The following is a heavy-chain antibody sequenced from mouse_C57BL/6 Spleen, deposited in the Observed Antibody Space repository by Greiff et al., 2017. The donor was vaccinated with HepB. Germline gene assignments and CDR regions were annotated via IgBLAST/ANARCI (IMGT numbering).Heavy chain of an antibody. CDR2: ISGGGGNT. V-gene: IGHV5-9*01. Sequence: EVQGVESGGGLVKPGGSLKLSCAASGFTFSSYTMSWVRQTPEKRLEWVATISGGGGNTYYPDSVKGRFTISRDNAKNTLYLQMSSLRSEDTALYYCARQEGYYYGSSPDWYFDVWGTGTTVTVSS. J-gene: IGHJ1*03. CDR3: ARQEGYYYGSSPDWYFDV. CDR1: GFTFSSYT. D-gene: IGHD1-1*01.